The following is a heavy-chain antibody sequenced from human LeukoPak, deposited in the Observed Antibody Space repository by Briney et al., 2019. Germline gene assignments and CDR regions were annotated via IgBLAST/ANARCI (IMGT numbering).Heavy chain of an antibody. D-gene: IGHD2-2*02. CDR1: GYTFISYV. Sequence: ASVNVSSKSSGYTFISYVINGVRQASGKGLAWMGCMNPNWGNTGYAQKYQDRVTMTRNTSISTAYMELSSLRSEDTAVYYCARGTPDIVVVPAAIFYYYYYMDVWGKGTTVTVSS. V-gene: IGHV1-8*01. CDR3: ARGTPDIVVVPAAIFYYYYYMDV. CDR2: MNPNWGNT. J-gene: IGHJ6*03.